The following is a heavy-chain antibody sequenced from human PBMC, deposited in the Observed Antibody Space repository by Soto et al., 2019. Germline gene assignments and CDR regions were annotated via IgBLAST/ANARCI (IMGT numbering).Heavy chain of an antibody. V-gene: IGHV1-46*01. CDR3: ARAGENYGSGTFSPPLCYHFNS. J-gene: IGHJ4*02. Sequence: QVQLVQSGTEVKKPGASVKVSCKASGYIFTTHYMHWVRQAPGQGLEWMGIINPSGGRTSSAVKVQGTVTMTSATSTNTVYMELTSLKSEDTAVYYCARAGENYGSGTFSPPLCYHFNSWGQGTLVTVSS. CDR2: INPSGGRT. D-gene: IGHD3-10*01. CDR1: GYIFTTHY.